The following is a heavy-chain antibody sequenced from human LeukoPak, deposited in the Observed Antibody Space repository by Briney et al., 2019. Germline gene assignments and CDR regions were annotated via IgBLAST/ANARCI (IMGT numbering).Heavy chain of an antibody. CDR3: AREDMTTVTTIDY. V-gene: IGHV3-21*01. J-gene: IGHJ4*02. CDR2: ISSSSSYI. D-gene: IGHD4-17*01. CDR1: GFTFSSYS. Sequence: GGSLRLSGAASGFTFSSYSMNWVRQAPGKGLEWVSSISSSSSYIYYADSVKGRFTISRDNAKNSLYLQMNSLRAEDTAVYYCAREDMTTVTTIDYWGQGTLVTVSS.